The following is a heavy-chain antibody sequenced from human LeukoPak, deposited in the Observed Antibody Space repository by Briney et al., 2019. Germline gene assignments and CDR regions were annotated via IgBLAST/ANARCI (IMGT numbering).Heavy chain of an antibody. V-gene: IGHV3-21*01. CDR1: GFTFSSYS. D-gene: IGHD3-3*01. J-gene: IGHJ4*02. CDR3: AKDGRIYSLRFLEWLLAVY. CDR2: ITTSSSYI. Sequence: GGSLRLSCAASGFTFSSYSLNWVRQAPGKGLEWVSSITTSSSYIYYADSVKGRFTISRDNAKNSLYLQMNSLRAEDTAVYYCAKDGRIYSLRFLEWLLAVYWGQGTLVTVSS.